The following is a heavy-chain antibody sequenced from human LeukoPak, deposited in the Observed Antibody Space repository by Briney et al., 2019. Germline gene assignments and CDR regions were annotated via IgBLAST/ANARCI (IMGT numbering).Heavy chain of an antibody. CDR1: GYIFTGYY. V-gene: IGHV1-2*02. J-gene: IGHJ5*02. Sequence: GTSVKVSSKASGYIFTGYYMHWVRHAPGQGIAWMGWINPNSGGTSYAQKFQGRVTITRDTSISAAYMELRSLRSDDTAVYYCARSYCSGGSCYQNWFDPWGQGTLVTVSS. CDR3: ARSYCSGGSCYQNWFDP. CDR2: INPNSGGT. D-gene: IGHD2-15*01.